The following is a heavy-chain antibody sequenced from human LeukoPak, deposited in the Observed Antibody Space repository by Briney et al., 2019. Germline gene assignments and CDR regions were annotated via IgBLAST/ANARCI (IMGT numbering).Heavy chain of an antibody. J-gene: IGHJ5*02. V-gene: IGHV3-11*04. Sequence: GGSLRLSCVASGFTFSDYYMSWIRQAPGKGLEWVSYISTGGGSIYYADSVKGRFTISRDNAENSLFLQLNSLRAEDTAVYYCARVKGDWLDPWGQGTLVTVSS. CDR2: ISTGGGSI. CDR1: GFTFSDYY. D-gene: IGHD3-16*01. CDR3: ARVKGDWLDP.